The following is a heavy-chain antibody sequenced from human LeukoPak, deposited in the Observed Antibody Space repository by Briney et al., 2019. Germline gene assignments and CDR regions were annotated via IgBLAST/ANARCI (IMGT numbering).Heavy chain of an antibody. CDR2: IYYSGST. CDR1: GGSISSYY. CDR3: AREWQYQFDY. D-gene: IGHD4-11*01. V-gene: IGHV4-59*12. Sequence: PSETLSLTCTVSGGSISSYYWSWIRQPPGKGLEWIGYIYYSGSTNYNPSLTSRVTMSVDTSKSQFSLKLSSVTAADTAVYYCAREWQYQFDYWGQGTLVTVSS. J-gene: IGHJ4*02.